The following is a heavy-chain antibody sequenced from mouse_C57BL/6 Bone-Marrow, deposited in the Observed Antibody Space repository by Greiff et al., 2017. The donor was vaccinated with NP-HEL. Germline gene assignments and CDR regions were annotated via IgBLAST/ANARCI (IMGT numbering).Heavy chain of an antibody. J-gene: IGHJ2*01. CDR2: INPNNGGT. D-gene: IGHD1-1*01. CDR3: ARRLRQYYFDY. V-gene: IGHV1-26*01. Sequence: VQLQQSGPELVKPGASVKISCKASGYTFTDYYMNWVKQSHGKSLEWIGDINPNNGGTSYNQKFKGKATLTVDKSSSTAYMELRSLTSEDPAVYYCARRLRQYYFDYWGQGTTLTVSS. CDR1: GYTFTDYY.